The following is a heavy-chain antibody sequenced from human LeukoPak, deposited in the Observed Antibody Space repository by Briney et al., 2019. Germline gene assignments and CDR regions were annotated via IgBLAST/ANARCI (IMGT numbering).Heavy chain of an antibody. CDR3: ASLGVFYDSSGYCSY. D-gene: IGHD3-22*01. V-gene: IGHV1-69*01. J-gene: IGHJ4*02. Sequence: KVSCXXXGGXXSXYVISWVRQAPGQGLEWMGGVIPIFGTANYAQKFQGRVTITADESTSTAYMELSSLRSEDTAVYYCASLGVFYDSSGYCSYWGQGTLVTVSS. CDR2: VIPIFGTA. CDR1: GGXXSXYV.